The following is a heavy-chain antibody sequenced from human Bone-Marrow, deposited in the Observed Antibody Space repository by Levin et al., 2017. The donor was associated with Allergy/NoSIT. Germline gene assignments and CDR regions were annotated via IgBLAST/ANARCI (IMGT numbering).Heavy chain of an antibody. D-gene: IGHD2-2*02. CDR2: MNPNSGNT. J-gene: IGHJ5*02. V-gene: IGHV1-8*01. CDR3: ARMDHAAKPNPNWFDP. Sequence: GESLKISCKATGYTFTNYDINWVRQATGQGLEWMGWMNPNSGNTSYAQKFQGRVTLSRDVSINTVYMELSSLRSEDTAVYYCARMDHAAKPNPNWFDPWGQGTLVTVSS. CDR1: GYTFTNYD.